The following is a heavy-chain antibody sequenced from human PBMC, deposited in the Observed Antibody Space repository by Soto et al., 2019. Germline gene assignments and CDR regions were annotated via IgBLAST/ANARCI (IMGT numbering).Heavy chain of an antibody. V-gene: IGHV4-59*08. Sequence: SEALSLTCTVSGGSIRSYYWSWIRQPPGKGLEWIGYIYYSGSTNYNPSLKSRVTISVDTSKNQFSLKLSSVTAADTAVYYCARRYGECFDYWGQGTLVTVS. CDR2: IYYSGST. CDR1: GGSIRSYY. CDR3: ARRYGECFDY. D-gene: IGHD4-17*01. J-gene: IGHJ4*02.